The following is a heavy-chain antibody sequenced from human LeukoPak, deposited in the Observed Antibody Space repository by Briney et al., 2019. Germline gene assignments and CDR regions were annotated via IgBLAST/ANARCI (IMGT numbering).Heavy chain of an antibody. J-gene: IGHJ4*02. CDR3: ARAPRFGVVISYFDY. D-gene: IGHD3-3*01. CDR2: IYYSGST. CDR1: GGSISSYY. V-gene: IGHV4-59*01. Sequence: SETLSLTCTVSGGSISSYYWSWIRQPPGKGLEWIGYIYYSGSTNYNPSLKSRVTISVDTSKNQFSLKLSSVTAADTAVYYCARAPRFGVVISYFDYWGQGTLVTVSS.